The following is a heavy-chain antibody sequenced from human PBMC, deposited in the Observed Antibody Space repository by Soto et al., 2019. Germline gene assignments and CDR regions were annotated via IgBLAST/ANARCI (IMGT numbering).Heavy chain of an antibody. V-gene: IGHV4-34*01. Sequence: SETLSLTCAVYGGSFSGYYWSWIRQPPGKGLEWIGEINHSGSTNYNPSLKSRVTISVDTSKNQFSLKLSSVTAADTAVYYCAKKHYSGFDYCGQGSLVTVSS. J-gene: IGHJ4*02. CDR3: AKKHYSGFDY. CDR2: INHSGST. D-gene: IGHD1-26*01. CDR1: GGSFSGYY.